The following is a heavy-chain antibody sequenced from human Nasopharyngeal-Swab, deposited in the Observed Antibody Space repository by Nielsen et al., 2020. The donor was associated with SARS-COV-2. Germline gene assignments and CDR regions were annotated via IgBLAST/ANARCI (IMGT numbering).Heavy chain of an antibody. Sequence: GESLKISRAASGFSFSTYNMNWVRQAPGKGLEWVSSISTTNGSMDYADSVRGRFTISRDNAKNSLFLQMNNLRAEDTAVYYCARGSVYHTLLYWGQGTLVTVS. J-gene: IGHJ4*02. D-gene: IGHD3-3*01. CDR2: ISTTNGSM. V-gene: IGHV3-21*01. CDR3: ARGSVYHTLLY. CDR1: GFSFSTYN.